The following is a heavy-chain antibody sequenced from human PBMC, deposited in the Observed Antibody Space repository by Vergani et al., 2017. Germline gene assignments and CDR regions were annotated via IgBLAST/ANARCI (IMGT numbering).Heavy chain of an antibody. CDR3: ARDERRPGSNSWARFEY. CDR1: YFFISSNAFY. J-gene: IGHJ4*02. CDR2: LHHNGAT. D-gene: IGHD6-13*01. Sequence: QVQLKESGPGLVKPSDTLSLTCTVSYFFISSNAFYWFCIRQAPGRGLGWIGSLHHNGATSHNPSLRSRVTMSVDTSKNQFSLSLNSVTAAETAIYYCARDERRPGSNSWARFEYWGLGIPVTVSS. V-gene: IGHV4-38-2*02.